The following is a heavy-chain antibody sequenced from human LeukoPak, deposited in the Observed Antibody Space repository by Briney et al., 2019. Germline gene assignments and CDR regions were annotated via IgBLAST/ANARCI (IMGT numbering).Heavy chain of an antibody. D-gene: IGHD6-19*01. CDR2: ISYDGSNK. V-gene: IGHV3-30-3*01. CDR3: ARDRSSDWHFDF. J-gene: IGHJ4*02. Sequence: GGSLRLSCAASGFTSSNYAMHWVRQAPGKGLEWVAIISYDGSNKDYADSAKGRFTISRDNAKNSLFLQMNSLRAEDTAVYYCARDRSSDWHFDFWGPGTPVTVSS. CDR1: GFTSSNYA.